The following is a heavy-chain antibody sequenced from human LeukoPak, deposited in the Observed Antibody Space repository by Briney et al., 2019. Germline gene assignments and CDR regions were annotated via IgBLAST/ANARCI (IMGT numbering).Heavy chain of an antibody. CDR2: INHSGST. CDR3: TRSPGLGYNYASFGY. V-gene: IGHV4-34*01. J-gene: IGHJ4*02. D-gene: IGHD5-18*01. Sequence: SGTLSLTCAVYGGSFSGYYWSWIRQPPGKGLEWIGEINHSGSTNYNPSLKSRVTISVDTSKNQFSLKLSSVTAADTAVYYCTRSPGLGYNYASFGYWGQGTPVTVSS. CDR1: GGSFSGYY.